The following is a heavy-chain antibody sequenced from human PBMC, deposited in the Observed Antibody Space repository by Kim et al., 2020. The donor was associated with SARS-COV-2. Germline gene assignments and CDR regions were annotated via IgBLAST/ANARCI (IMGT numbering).Heavy chain of an antibody. Sequence: SETLSLTCTVSGGSISSGGYYWSWIRQHPGKGLEWIGYIYYSGSTYYNPSLKSRVTISVDTSKNQFSLKLSSVTAADTAVYYCARGGSSGYYYGSGSVTFDYWGQGTLVTVSS. CDR3: ARGGSSGYYYGSGSVTFDY. CDR1: GGSISSGGYY. D-gene: IGHD3-10*01. V-gene: IGHV4-31*02. J-gene: IGHJ4*02. CDR2: IYYSGST.